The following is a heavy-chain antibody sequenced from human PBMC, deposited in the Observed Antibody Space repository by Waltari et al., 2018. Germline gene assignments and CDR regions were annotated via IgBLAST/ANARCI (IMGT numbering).Heavy chain of an antibody. CDR2: IYYSGST. CDR3: ASAYYYDIRTINWFDP. Sequence: QLQLQESGPGLVKPSETLSLTCSVSGGSLSSSNYPWGWIRQPPGKGLEWIGSIYYSGSTYYNPSLKSRVTISVDTSKNQFSLKLSSVTAADTAVYYCASAYYYDIRTINWFDPWGQGTLVTVSS. D-gene: IGHD3-22*01. CDR1: GGSLSSSNYP. V-gene: IGHV4-39*01. J-gene: IGHJ5*02.